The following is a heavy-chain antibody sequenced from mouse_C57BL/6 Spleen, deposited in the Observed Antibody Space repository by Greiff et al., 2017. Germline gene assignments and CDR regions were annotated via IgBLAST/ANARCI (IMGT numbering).Heavy chain of an antibody. V-gene: IGHV1-55*01. Sequence: VQLQQSGAELVKPGASVKMSCKASGYTFTSYWITWVKQRPGQGLEWIGDIYPGSGSTNYNEKFKGKATLTVDTSSSTAYMQLSSLTSEDSAVYYCATSDYGYAMDYWGQGTSVTVSS. J-gene: IGHJ4*01. CDR2: IYPGSGST. D-gene: IGHD2-4*01. CDR1: GYTFTSYW. CDR3: ATSDYGYAMDY.